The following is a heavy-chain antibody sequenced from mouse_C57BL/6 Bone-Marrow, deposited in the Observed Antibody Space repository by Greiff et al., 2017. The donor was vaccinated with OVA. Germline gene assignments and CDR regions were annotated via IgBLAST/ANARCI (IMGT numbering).Heavy chain of an antibody. V-gene: IGHV1-81*01. D-gene: IGHD2-3*01. CDR2: IYPRSGNT. CDR1: GYTFTSYG. J-gene: IGHJ3*01. CDR3: ASLALYDGTYGDWCAY. Sequence: QVQLQQSGAELARPGASVKLSCKASGYTFTSYGISWVKQRTGQGLEWIGEIYPRSGNTYYNEKFKGKATLTADKSSSTAYMELRSLTSEDSAVYFCASLALYDGTYGDWCAYWGQGTLVTVSA.